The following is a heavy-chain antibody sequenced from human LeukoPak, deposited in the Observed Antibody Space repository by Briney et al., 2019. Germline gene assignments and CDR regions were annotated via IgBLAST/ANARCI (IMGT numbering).Heavy chain of an antibody. CDR2: MYHSGST. V-gene: IGHV4-38-2*02. D-gene: IGHD6-6*01. CDR1: GYSISSGYY. Sequence: SETLSLTCTVSGYSISSGYYWGWIRPPPGKGLEWIGSMYHSGSTYYNPSLKSRVTISVDTSKNQFSLKLSSVTAADTAVYYCARDKSSSFWFDPWGQGTLVTVSS. J-gene: IGHJ5*02. CDR3: ARDKSSSFWFDP.